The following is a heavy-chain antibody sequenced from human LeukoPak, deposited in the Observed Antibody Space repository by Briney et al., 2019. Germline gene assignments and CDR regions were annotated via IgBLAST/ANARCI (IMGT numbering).Heavy chain of an antibody. J-gene: IGHJ6*02. CDR2: ISYDGSNK. D-gene: IGHD2-2*02. Sequence: GGSLRLSCAASGFTFSSYAMHWVRQAPGKGLEWVAVISYDGSNKYYADSVKGRFTISRDNSKNTLYLQMNSLRAEGTAVYYCAREKSVAIPYYYYGMDVWGQGTTVTVSS. V-gene: IGHV3-30-3*01. CDR1: GFTFSSYA. CDR3: AREKSVAIPYYYYGMDV.